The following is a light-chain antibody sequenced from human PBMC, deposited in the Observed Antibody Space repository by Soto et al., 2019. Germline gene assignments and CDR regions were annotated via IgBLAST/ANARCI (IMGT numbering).Light chain of an antibody. V-gene: IGLV2-8*01. J-gene: IGLJ2*01. Sequence: QSALTQPPTASGSRGQSVTISCTGTSSDVGGYYYVSWYQQHPGKAPKLMIYEVSKRPPGVPDRFSGSKSGNTASLTVSGLQADDEADYYCSSYAGSKNDVVFGGGTQLTVL. CDR3: SSYAGSKNDVV. CDR1: SSDVGGYYY. CDR2: EVS.